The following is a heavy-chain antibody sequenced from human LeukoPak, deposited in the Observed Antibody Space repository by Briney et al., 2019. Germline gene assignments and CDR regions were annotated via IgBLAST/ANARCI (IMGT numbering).Heavy chain of an antibody. J-gene: IGHJ4*02. V-gene: IGHV3-23*01. CDR2: ISGSGGST. CDR1: GFTFSSYA. CDR3: AKATSGYYDFWSGYGYYFDY. D-gene: IGHD3-3*01. Sequence: GGSLRLSCAASGFTFSSYAMSWVRQAPGKGLEWVSAISGSGGSTYYADSVKGRFTISRDNSKNTLYLQMNSLRAEDTAVYYCAKATSGYYDFWSGYGYYFDYWGQGTLVTVSS.